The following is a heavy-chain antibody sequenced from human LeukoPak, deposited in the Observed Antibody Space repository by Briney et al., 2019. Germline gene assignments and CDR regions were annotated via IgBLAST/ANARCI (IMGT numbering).Heavy chain of an antibody. V-gene: IGHV4-59*01. Sequence: PSETLSLTCTVSGGSISSYYWSWIRQPPGKGLEWIGYIYYSGSTNYNPSLKSRVTISVDTSKNQFSLKLSSVTAADTAVYYCARGPLLWQQLDYYYYMDVWGKGTTVTVSS. J-gene: IGHJ6*03. CDR2: IYYSGST. CDR1: GGSISSYY. CDR3: ARGPLLWQQLDYYYYMDV. D-gene: IGHD6-13*01.